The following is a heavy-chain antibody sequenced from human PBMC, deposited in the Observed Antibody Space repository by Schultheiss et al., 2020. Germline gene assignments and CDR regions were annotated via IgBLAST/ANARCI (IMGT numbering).Heavy chain of an antibody. V-gene: IGHV3-33*08. D-gene: IGHD3-10*01. CDR3: AREPLLLADYYYYYYMDV. J-gene: IGHJ6*03. CDR2: IWYDGSNK. CDR1: GFTFSSYG. Sequence: GGSLRLSCAASGFTFSSYGMHWVRQAPGKGLEWVAVIWYDGSNKYYADSVKGRFTISRDNAKNSLYLQMNSLRAEDTAVYYCAREPLLLADYYYYYYMDVWGKGTTVNVSS.